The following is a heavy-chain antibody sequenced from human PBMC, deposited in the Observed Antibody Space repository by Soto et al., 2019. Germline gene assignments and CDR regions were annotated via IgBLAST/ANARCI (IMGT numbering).Heavy chain of an antibody. J-gene: IGHJ4*02. CDR1: GYNFITHW. CDR2: INTADSDI. CDR3: TRPQSSGWHEF. Sequence: GESLKISCKGSGYNFITHWIACVRQMPGEGLEGMAIINTADSDIRYSPSFQGQVTVSVDKFINTAYLQWSSLKASDSATYYCTRPQSSGWHEFWGQGTMLTVSS. V-gene: IGHV5-51*01. D-gene: IGHD3-22*01.